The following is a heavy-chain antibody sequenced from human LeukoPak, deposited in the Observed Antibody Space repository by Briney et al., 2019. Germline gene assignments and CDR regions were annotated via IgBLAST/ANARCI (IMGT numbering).Heavy chain of an antibody. CDR3: ARVARYGSDFDY. V-gene: IGHV4-59*01. J-gene: IGHJ4*02. CDR1: GGSISSYY. Sequence: SETLSLTCTVSGGSISSYYWSWIRQPPGKGLEWIGYIYYSGSTNYNPSLKSRVTISVDTSKNQFSLKLSSVTAADTAVYYCARVARYGSDFDYWGQGTLVTVSS. CDR2: IYYSGST. D-gene: IGHD4-17*01.